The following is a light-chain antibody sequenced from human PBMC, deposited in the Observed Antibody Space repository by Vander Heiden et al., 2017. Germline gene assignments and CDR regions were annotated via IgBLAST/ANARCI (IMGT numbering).Light chain of an antibody. CDR1: SSKLGCNT. CDR3: AAGDDSLNGVV. J-gene: IGLJ2*01. V-gene: IGLV1-44*01. CDR2: SNN. Sequence: QSALTQPPSASGTPGQRVTISCSGSSSKLGCNTVHWHRQRPATTPKLLIYSNNTRPSGVPDRFSGSKSGTSASLAISGLQSEDEADYYCAAGDDSLNGVVFGGGTKLTVL.